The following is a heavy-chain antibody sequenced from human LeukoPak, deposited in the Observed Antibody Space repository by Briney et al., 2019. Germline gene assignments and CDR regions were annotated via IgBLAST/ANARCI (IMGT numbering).Heavy chain of an antibody. D-gene: IGHD6-19*01. V-gene: IGHV3-23*01. CDR2: ISGSGGST. Sequence: PGGSLRLSCAASGFTFSSYAMSWVRQAPGKGLEWVSAISGSGGSTYYADSVKGRFTISRDNSKNTLYLQMNSLRAEDTAVYYCAKVRTKAPTAGNSLDYWGQGTLVTVSS. CDR3: AKVRTKAPTAGNSLDY. CDR1: GFTFSSYA. J-gene: IGHJ4*02.